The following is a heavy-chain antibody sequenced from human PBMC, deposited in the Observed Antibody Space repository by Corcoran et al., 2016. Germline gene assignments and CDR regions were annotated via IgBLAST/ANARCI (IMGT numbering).Heavy chain of an antibody. CDR3: ARTGYCSGGSCSGNWFDP. D-gene: IGHD2-15*01. J-gene: IGHJ5*02. Sequence: QVQLQESGPGLVKPSETLSLTCTVSGGSVSSSSYYWSWIRQPPGKGLEWIAYIYYTGSTNYNPSLKSRVAISIDTSKNQFSLMLSSVTAADTAVYYCARTGYCSGGSCSGNWFDPWGQGTLVTVSS. CDR1: GGSVSSSSYY. V-gene: IGHV4-61*01. CDR2: IYYTGST.